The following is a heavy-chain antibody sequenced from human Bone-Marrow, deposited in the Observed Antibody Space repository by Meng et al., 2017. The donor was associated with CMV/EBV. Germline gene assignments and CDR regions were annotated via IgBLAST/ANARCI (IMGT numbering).Heavy chain of an antibody. D-gene: IGHD4-17*01. V-gene: IGHV3-30*04. CDR2: ISYDGSNK. CDR3: ARAALAEDYGYYFGMDV. CDR1: GFTFSSYA. J-gene: IGHJ6*02. Sequence: GESLKISCAASGFTFSSYAMHWVRQAPGKGLEWVAVISYDGSNKYYADSVKGRFTISRDNSKNTLYLQMNSLRAEDTAVYYWARAALAEDYGYYFGMDVWGQGTTVTVSS.